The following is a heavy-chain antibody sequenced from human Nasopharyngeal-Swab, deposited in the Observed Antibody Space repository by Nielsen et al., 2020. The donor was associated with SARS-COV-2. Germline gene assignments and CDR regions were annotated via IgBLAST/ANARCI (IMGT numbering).Heavy chain of an antibody. J-gene: IGHJ4*02. V-gene: IGHV4-61*01. Sequence: SETLSLTCTVSGGSVSSGPYYWSWIRQPPGKSLEWIGSLFNTGSTNYNPSLKNRVSIAVDTSKNQFSLRLTSVTAADTAVYYCARVGDVYFFDYWGQGTLVTVSS. CDR1: GGSVSSGPYY. CDR3: ARVGDVYFFDY. D-gene: IGHD1-26*01. CDR2: LFNTGST.